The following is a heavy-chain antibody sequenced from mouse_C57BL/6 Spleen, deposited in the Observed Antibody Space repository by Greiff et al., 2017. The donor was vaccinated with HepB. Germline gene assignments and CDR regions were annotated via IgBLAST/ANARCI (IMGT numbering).Heavy chain of an antibody. J-gene: IGHJ3*01. CDR1: GFNIKNTY. CDR3: ARRYDYDVGAWFAY. D-gene: IGHD2-4*01. Sequence: EVMLVESVAELVRPGASVKLSCTASGFNIKNTYMHWVKQRPEQGLEWIGRIDPANGNTKYAPKFQGKATITADTSSNTAYLQLSSLTSEDTAIYYCARRYDYDVGAWFAYWGQGTLVTVSA. V-gene: IGHV14-3*01. CDR2: IDPANGNT.